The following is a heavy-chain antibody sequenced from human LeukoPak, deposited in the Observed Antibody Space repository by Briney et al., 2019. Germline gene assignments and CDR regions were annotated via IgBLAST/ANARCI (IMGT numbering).Heavy chain of an antibody. CDR1: GFIFRSFS. V-gene: IGHV3-21*01. CDR3: TREYTTSSRRYFDY. J-gene: IGHJ4*02. CDR2: ISSTSNHR. Sequence: GGSLRLSCAASGFIFRSFSMTWVRQAPGKGLEWVAAISSTSNHRYHADSVKGRFTSSRDNAKNTLYLQMNSLRAEDTAVYYCTREYTTSSRRYFDYWGQGTLVTVSS. D-gene: IGHD6-6*01.